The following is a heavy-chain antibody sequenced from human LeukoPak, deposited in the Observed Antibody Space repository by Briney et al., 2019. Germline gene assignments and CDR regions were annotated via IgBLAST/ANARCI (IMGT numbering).Heavy chain of an antibody. CDR3: ANEEPLYDYVWGSYLDY. Sequence: GGSLTLSCAASGFTFSSYAMSWVRQAPGKGLEWVSAISGSGGSTYYADSVKGRFTISRDNSKNTLYLQRNSLRAEDTAVYYCANEEPLYDYVWGSYLDYWGQGTLVTVSS. D-gene: IGHD3-16*01. J-gene: IGHJ4*02. CDR2: ISGSGGST. V-gene: IGHV3-23*01. CDR1: GFTFSSYA.